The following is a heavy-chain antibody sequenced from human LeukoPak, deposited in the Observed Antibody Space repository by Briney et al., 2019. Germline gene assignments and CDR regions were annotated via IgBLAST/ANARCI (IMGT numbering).Heavy chain of an antibody. CDR1: GFTFSSYA. V-gene: IGHV3-23*01. Sequence: SGGSLRLSCAASGFTFSSYAMSWVRQAPGKGLEWVSAISGNGGSTYYADSVKGRFTISRDNSKNTLYLQMNSLRAEDTAIYYCAKAPSDYYDSSEGYYFDYWGQGTLVTVSS. J-gene: IGHJ4*02. CDR3: AKAPSDYYDSSEGYYFDY. D-gene: IGHD3-22*01. CDR2: ISGNGGST.